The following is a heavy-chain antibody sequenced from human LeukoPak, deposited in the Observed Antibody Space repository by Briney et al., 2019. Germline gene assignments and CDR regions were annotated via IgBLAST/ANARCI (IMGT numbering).Heavy chain of an antibody. Sequence: SETLSLTCTVSGGSISSYYWSWIRQPPGKGLEWIGYIYYSGSTNCNPSLKSRVTISVDTSKNQFSLKLSSVTAADTAVYYCARGGRSEAFDIWGQGTMVTVSS. CDR3: ARGGRSEAFDI. J-gene: IGHJ3*02. D-gene: IGHD3-16*01. CDR2: IYYSGST. V-gene: IGHV4-59*01. CDR1: GGSISSYY.